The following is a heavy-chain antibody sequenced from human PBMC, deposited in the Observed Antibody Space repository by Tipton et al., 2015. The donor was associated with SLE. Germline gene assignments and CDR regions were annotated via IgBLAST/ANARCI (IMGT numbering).Heavy chain of an antibody. V-gene: IGHV4-61*02. Sequence: TLSLTCTVSGGSISSGYYFWSWIRQPAGKGLEWIGRIYVSGVTNYNPSLKSRVSISIDTSKNQFSLKLSSVTAADTAVYYCAKDPGDYDFGQDPWGRGTLVTVSS. CDR2: IYVSGVT. J-gene: IGHJ5*02. D-gene: IGHD3-3*01. CDR1: GGSISSGYYF. CDR3: AKDPGDYDFGQDP.